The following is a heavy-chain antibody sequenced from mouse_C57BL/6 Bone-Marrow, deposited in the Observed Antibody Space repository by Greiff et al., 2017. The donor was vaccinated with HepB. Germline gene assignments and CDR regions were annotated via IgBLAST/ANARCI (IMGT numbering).Heavy chain of an antibody. CDR2: IFPGNSDT. Sequence: VQLKQSGTVLARPGASVKMSCKTSGYTFSSYWMHWVRQRPGQGLEWIGAIFPGNSDTSYNQKFKGRAKLTAVTSASTAYMELSSLTNEDSAVYYSTNCTWLAYWGQGTLVTVSA. V-gene: IGHV1-5*01. CDR3: TNCTWLAY. CDR1: GYTFSSYW. J-gene: IGHJ3*01.